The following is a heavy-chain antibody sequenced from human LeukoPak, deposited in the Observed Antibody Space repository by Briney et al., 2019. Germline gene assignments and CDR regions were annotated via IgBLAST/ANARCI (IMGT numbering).Heavy chain of an antibody. V-gene: IGHV1-69*13. CDR2: IIPIFGTA. D-gene: IGHD5-18*01. Sequence: ASVKVSCKASGGTFSSYAISWVRQAPGQGLEWMGGIIPIFGTANYAQKFQGRVTITADESTSTAYMELSSLRSEDTAVYYCARARYSYGPYYYYGMDVWGLGTTVTVSS. CDR1: GGTFSSYA. J-gene: IGHJ6*02. CDR3: ARARYSYGPYYYYGMDV.